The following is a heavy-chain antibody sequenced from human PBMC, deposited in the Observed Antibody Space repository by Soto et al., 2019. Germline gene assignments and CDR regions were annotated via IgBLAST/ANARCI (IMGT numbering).Heavy chain of an antibody. CDR3: ERVPRTGVVAIRRGWFDP. J-gene: IGHJ5*02. D-gene: IGHD3-22*01. CDR1: GGSFSGYY. CDR2: INHSGST. Sequence: SSETLSLTCAVYGGSFSGYYWSWIRQPPGKGLEWIGEINHSGSTNYNPSLKSRVTISVDTSKNQFSLKPSSVTAADTAVYYCERVPRTGVVAIRRGWFDPWGQGTLVTVSS. V-gene: IGHV4-34*01.